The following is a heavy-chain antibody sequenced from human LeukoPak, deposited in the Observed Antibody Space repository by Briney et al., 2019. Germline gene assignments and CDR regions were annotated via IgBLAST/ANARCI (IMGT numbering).Heavy chain of an antibody. CDR1: GYTFTGYY. V-gene: IGHV1-2*02. CDR3: ASCCWDLEWSVPRPYYYYMDV. Sequence: GASVKVSCKASGYTFTGYYMHWVRQAPGQGLEWMGWINPNSGGTNYAQKFQGRVTMTRDTSISTAYMELSRLRSDDTAVYYCASCCWDLEWSVPRPYYYYMDVWGKGTTVTVSS. D-gene: IGHD3-3*01. CDR2: INPNSGGT. J-gene: IGHJ6*03.